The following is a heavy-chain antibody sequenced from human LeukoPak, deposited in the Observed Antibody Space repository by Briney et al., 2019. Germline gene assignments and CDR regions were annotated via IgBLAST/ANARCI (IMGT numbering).Heavy chain of an antibody. CDR1: GGTFSSHA. CDR2: IIPIFGTA. CDR3: ARTAVRGNYDSSGYYYGNIDY. J-gene: IGHJ4*02. V-gene: IGHV1-69*05. Sequence: ASVKVSCKASGGTFSSHAISWVRQAPGQGREWMGGIIPIFGTANYAQKFQGRVTITTDESMSTAYMELSSLRSEDTTVYYCARTAVRGNYDSSGYYYGNIDYWGQGTLVTVSS. D-gene: IGHD3-22*01.